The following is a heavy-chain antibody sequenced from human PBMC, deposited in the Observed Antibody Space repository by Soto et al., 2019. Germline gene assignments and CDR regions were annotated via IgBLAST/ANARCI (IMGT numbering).Heavy chain of an antibody. J-gene: IGHJ4*02. Sequence: QVQLVQSAAEVKKPGSSVNVSCKSSGGTYSPYTIHWVRQSPGQGLEWMGRIIPFLGVTNDGLKFQARVTITADKATNTAYMELRDLRFEDTAVYYCARDWESSVSTWTFGVFWGGGALVTVSA. CDR1: GGTYSPYT. D-gene: IGHD3-16*01. V-gene: IGHV1-69*08. CDR3: ARDWESSVSTWTFGVF. CDR2: IIPFLGVT.